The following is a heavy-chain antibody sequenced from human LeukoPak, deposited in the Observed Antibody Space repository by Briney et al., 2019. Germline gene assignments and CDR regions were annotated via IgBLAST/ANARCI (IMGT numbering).Heavy chain of an antibody. J-gene: IGHJ4*02. CDR1: GFTFSNYA. CDR2: ITGSGGGT. D-gene: IGHD2-15*01. V-gene: IGHV3-23*01. Sequence: GGSLRLSCAAPGFTFSNYAMTWFRQPPGKGLNWVSAITGSGGGTYYADSVKGRFTISRDNSKNTLYLQMNSLRAEDTAIYYCAKRIPSWYYVDYWGQGTLVTVSS. CDR3: AKRIPSWYYVDY.